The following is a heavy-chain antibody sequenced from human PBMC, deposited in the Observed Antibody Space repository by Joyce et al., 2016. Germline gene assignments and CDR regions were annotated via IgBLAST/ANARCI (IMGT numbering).Heavy chain of an antibody. J-gene: IGHJ4*02. CDR3: AKILTATYSSGWFLDY. CDR2: ISYDGNYK. CDR1: GLTLSNYG. Sequence: QVQLVESGGGVVQPGRSLRLYCAASGLTLSNYGVHWVRQAPGKGLEWVAVISYDGNYKYYADSVKGRFTISRDNSKNTVFLEMNSLRTEDTAVYYCAKILTATYSSGWFLDYWGQGTLVTVSS. D-gene: IGHD6-25*01. V-gene: IGHV3-30*18.